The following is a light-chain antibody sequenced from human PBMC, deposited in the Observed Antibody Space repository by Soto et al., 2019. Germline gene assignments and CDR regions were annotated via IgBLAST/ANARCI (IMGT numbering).Light chain of an antibody. J-gene: IGLJ2*01. CDR2: EVS. CDR3: SSYTSSSTLVV. V-gene: IGLV2-14*01. Sequence: QSALTQPPSASGSPGQSVTISCTGTSNDVGNYNYVSWYQQHPGKAPKLMIYEVSNRPSGVSNRFSGSKSGNTASLTISGLQAEDEADYYCSSYTSSSTLVVFGGGTQLTVL. CDR1: SNDVGNYNY.